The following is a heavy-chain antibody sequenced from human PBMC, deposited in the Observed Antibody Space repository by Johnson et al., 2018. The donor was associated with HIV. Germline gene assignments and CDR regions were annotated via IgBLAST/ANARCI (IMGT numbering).Heavy chain of an antibody. V-gene: IGHV3-30-3*01. CDR2: ISDDGSNK. CDR1: GFRFSNYA. CDR3: ARAPEVRGVDAFDV. J-gene: IGHJ3*01. D-gene: IGHD3-10*01. Sequence: QMLLVESGGGVVQPGRSLRLSCAASGFRFSNYALHWVRQTPGKGLEWVALISDDGSNKYYADSVKGRFTISRDNSKNTLHLQMNSLRPEDTAVYYCARAPEVRGVDAFDVWGQGTVVTVSS.